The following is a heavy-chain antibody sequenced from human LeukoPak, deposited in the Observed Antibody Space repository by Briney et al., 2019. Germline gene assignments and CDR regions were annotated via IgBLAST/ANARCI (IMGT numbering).Heavy chain of an antibody. V-gene: IGHV3-30*18. J-gene: IGHJ6*02. CDR1: GFTFSSYG. CDR3: AKDRKIAARLYYYGMDV. CDR2: ISYDGSNK. Sequence: SGGSLRLSCAASGFTFSSYGMHWVRQAPGKGLEWVAVISYDGSNKYYADSVKGRFTISRDNSKNTLYLQMNSLRAEDTAVYYCAKDRKIAARLYYYGMDVWGQGTTVTVSS. D-gene: IGHD6-6*01.